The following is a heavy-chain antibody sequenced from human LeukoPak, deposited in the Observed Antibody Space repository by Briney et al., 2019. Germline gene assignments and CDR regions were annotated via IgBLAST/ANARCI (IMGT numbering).Heavy chain of an antibody. Sequence: SVKVSCKASGGSFSSYAITWVRQAPGQGLEWMGRIIPIFGTANYAQKFQGRVTKTADIVSSTAYMEVNSLTSDDTAVYFCAKQGAARQDYYMDVWGNGTTVTVSS. V-gene: IGHV1-69*06. CDR3: AKQGAARQDYYMDV. D-gene: IGHD5-18*01. J-gene: IGHJ6*03. CDR2: IIPIFGTA. CDR1: GGSFSSYA.